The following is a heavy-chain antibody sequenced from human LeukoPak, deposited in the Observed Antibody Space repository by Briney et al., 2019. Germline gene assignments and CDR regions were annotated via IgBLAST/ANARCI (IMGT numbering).Heavy chain of an antibody. D-gene: IGHD5-12*01. J-gene: IGHJ4*02. V-gene: IGHV4-34*01. Sequence: SETLSLTCAVYGGSFSGYYWSWIRQPPGKGLEWIGEINHSGSTSYNPSLKSRVTISVDTSKNQFSLKLSSVTAADTAVYCCARGGDIVATIWGYFDYWGQGTLVTVSS. CDR1: GGSFSGYY. CDR3: ARGGDIVATIWGYFDY. CDR2: INHSGST.